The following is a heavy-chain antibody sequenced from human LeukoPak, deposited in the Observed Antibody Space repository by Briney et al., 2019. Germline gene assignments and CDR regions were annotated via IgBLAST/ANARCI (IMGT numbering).Heavy chain of an antibody. CDR3: AKGNKERLWFGELLSPRYYYYYMDV. CDR1: GFTFSSYA. Sequence: PGGSLRLSCAASGFTFSSYAMHWVRQAPGKGLEWVAVISYDGSNKYYADSVKGRFTISRDNSKNTLYLQMNSLRAEDTAVYYCAKGNKERLWFGELLSPRYYYYYMDVWGKGTTVTVSS. V-gene: IGHV3-30*04. J-gene: IGHJ6*03. CDR2: ISYDGSNK. D-gene: IGHD3-10*01.